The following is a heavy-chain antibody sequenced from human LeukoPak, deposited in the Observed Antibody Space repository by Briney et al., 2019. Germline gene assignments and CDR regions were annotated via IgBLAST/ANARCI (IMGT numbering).Heavy chain of an antibody. V-gene: IGHV3-23*01. CDR3: AREEARVGATFPLTLFDY. D-gene: IGHD1-26*01. CDR1: GFTLRSSD. Sequence: GGSLRLSCAASGFTLRSSDMNWIRQAPGKGLEWVSAISGSVGGTTYYANSVKGRFTISRDNAKNSLYLQMNSLRAEDTAVYYCAREEARVGATFPLTLFDYWGQGTLVTVSS. CDR2: ISGSVGGTT. J-gene: IGHJ4*02.